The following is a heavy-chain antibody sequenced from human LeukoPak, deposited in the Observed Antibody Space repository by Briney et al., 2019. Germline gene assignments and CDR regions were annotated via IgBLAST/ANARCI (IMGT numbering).Heavy chain of an antibody. D-gene: IGHD1-26*01. CDR2: INHSGST. Sequence: KPSETLSLTCAVYGGSFSGYYWSWIRQPPGKGLEWIGEINHSGSTNYNPSLKSRVTISVDTSKNQFSLKLSSVTAADTAVYYCARDSGNYFAFDIWGQGTMVTVSS. CDR1: GGSFSGYY. CDR3: ARDSGNYFAFDI. V-gene: IGHV4-34*01. J-gene: IGHJ3*02.